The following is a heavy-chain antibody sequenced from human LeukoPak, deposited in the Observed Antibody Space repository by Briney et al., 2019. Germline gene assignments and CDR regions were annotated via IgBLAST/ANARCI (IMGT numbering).Heavy chain of an antibody. CDR1: GYTFTIYS. J-gene: IGHJ5*02. D-gene: IGHD6-13*01. V-gene: IGHV1-18*01. CDR3: ARDYSSSWPSAYNWFDP. CDR2: ISAYNGNT. Sequence: ASVTVSFTASGYTFTIYSISWVRQAPGQGLEWMGWISAYNGNTNYAQKLQGRVTMTTDTSTSTAYMELRSLRSDDTAVYYCARDYSSSWPSAYNWFDPWGQGTLVTVSS.